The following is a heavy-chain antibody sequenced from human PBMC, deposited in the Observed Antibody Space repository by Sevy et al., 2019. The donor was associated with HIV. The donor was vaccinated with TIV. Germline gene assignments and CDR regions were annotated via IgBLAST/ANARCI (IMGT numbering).Heavy chain of an antibody. J-gene: IGHJ3*02. CDR1: GGSINSDH. V-gene: IGHV4-59*08. Sequence: SETLSLTCTVSGGSINSDHRNWIRQPPGKGLEWIGYVYYTGGNNYNPALKNRVTISVDRTKNQFSLKLTSVTAADTALYYCARRNDFDIWGQGTMVTVSS. CDR2: VYYTGGN. CDR3: ARRNDFDI.